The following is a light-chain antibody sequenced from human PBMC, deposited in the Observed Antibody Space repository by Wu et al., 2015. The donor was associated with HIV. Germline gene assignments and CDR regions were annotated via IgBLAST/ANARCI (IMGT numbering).Light chain of an antibody. CDR3: QQYGVSPPWT. CDR1: QSIPGNY. CDR2: GAS. J-gene: IGKJ1*01. V-gene: IGKV3-20*01. Sequence: ESVLTQSPDTLPLSPGERATLSCRASQSIPGNYLAWYQQKPGQTPRLLIYGASTRAGGVPDRFSGGGSGTDFTLTINRLGPEDFAVYYCQQYGVSPPWTFGQGTRVEMK.